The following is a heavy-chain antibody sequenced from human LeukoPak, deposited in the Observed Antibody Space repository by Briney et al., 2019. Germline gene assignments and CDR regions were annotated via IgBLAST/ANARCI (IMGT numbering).Heavy chain of an antibody. CDR3: ARDLGGGHDAFDI. V-gene: IGHV1-2*02. J-gene: IGHJ3*02. Sequence: ASVKVSCKASGYTFTSYAMNWVRQAPGQGLEWMGWINPNSGGTNYAQKFQGRVTMTRDTSISTAYMELSRLRSDDTAVYYCARDLGGGHDAFDIWGQGTMVTVSS. CDR1: GYTFTSYA. CDR2: INPNSGGT. D-gene: IGHD6-25*01.